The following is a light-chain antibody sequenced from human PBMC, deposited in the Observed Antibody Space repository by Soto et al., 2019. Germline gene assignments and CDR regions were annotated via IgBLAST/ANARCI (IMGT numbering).Light chain of an antibody. CDR2: DAS. Sequence: DIQMTQSPSSLSASVGDRVTITCQASQDISNYLNWYQQKPGKAPKLLIYDASNLETGVPSRFSGSGSGTDCTFTISILQPEDIATYYCQQYDLFGPGTKVDIK. V-gene: IGKV1-33*01. J-gene: IGKJ3*01. CDR1: QDISNY. CDR3: QQYDL.